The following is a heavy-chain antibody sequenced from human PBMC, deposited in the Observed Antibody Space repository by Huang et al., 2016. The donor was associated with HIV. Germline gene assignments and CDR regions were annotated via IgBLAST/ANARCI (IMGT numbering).Heavy chain of an antibody. V-gene: IGHV3-30*02. CDR1: GFTFSSYG. Sequence: QVQLVESGGGVVQPGGSLRLSCAASGFTFSSYGMHWVRQDPGKGLEWVAVIAHDGGNKYYAESGKGRFTISRDNSKNTLYLQTNSLRAEDTAVHYCARGPPYINYYSGHTFDIWGQGTMVTVSS. CDR2: IAHDGGNK. D-gene: IGHD3-10*01. CDR3: ARGPPYINYYSGHTFDI. J-gene: IGHJ3*02.